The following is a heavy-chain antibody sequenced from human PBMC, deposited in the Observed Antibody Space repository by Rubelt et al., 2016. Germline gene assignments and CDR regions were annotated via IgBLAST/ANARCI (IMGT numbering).Heavy chain of an antibody. CDR3: ARGKEGLGVTMMDY. D-gene: IGHD3-22*01. J-gene: IGHJ4*02. V-gene: IGHV4-34*01. CDR1: GGSFSGYY. CDR2: INHSGST. Sequence: QVQLQQWGAGLLKPSETLSLTCAVYGGSFSGYYWSWIRQPPGKGLEWIGEINHSGSTNSNPSLKSRVTISGDTSKNQFSLKRSSVTAADTAVYYCARGKEGLGVTMMDYWGQGTLVTVSS.